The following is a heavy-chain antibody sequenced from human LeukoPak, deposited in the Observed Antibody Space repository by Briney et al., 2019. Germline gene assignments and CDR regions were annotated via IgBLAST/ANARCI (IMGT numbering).Heavy chain of an antibody. CDR1: GFSVSNKY. CDR2: ISGSGGST. V-gene: IGHV3-23*01. CDR3: AKGVNWNYDYFDY. D-gene: IGHD1-7*01. Sequence: GGSLRLSCAASGFSVSNKYMSWVRQAPGKGLEWVSAISGSGGSTYYADSVKGRFTISRDNSKNTLYLQMNSLRAEDTAVYYCAKGVNWNYDYFDYWGQGTLVTVSS. J-gene: IGHJ4*02.